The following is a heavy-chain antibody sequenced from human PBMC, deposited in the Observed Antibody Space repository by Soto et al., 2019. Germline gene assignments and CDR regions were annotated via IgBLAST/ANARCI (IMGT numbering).Heavy chain of an antibody. D-gene: IGHD6-6*01. CDR1: RTGAYY. V-gene: IGHV4-31*02. Sequence: RTGAYYWSWIRHLPGKGLEWIGYIYDTESAYYNPSLKSRVSISMDTSENHFAMRLTSVTAADSAVYYCARASSSSSAADYWGQG. CDR3: ARASSSSSAADY. CDR2: IYDTESA. J-gene: IGHJ4*02.